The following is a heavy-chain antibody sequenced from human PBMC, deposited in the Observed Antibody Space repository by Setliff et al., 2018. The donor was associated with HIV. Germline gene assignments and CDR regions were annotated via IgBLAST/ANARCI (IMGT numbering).Heavy chain of an antibody. V-gene: IGHV3-21*01. D-gene: IGHD1-26*01. CDR1: GFTFTDYT. CDR2: ITSGSTYV. Sequence: PGGSLRLSCAASGFTFTDYTMNWVRQAPGKGLEWVSSITSGSTYVNYADSVKGRFTISRDNAENSLYLQMNSLRAEDTAVYYCARDRYSGCSTDYWGQGTLVTVSS. J-gene: IGHJ4*02. CDR3: ARDRYSGCSTDY.